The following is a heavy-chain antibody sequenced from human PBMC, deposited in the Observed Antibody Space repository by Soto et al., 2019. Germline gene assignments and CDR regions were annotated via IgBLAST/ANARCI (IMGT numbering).Heavy chain of an antibody. V-gene: IGHV1-69*01. Sequence: QVQLVQSGAEVKKPGSSVKVSCTASGGTFSSYAISWVRQAPGQGLEWMGGIIPIFGTANYAQKFQGRVTITADESTSTAYMELSRLRSEDTAVDYCTKNYYGSGSYYYDGMDVWGQGTTVTVSS. CDR1: GGTFSSYA. J-gene: IGHJ6*02. CDR3: TKNYYGSGSYYYDGMDV. D-gene: IGHD3-10*01. CDR2: IIPIFGTA.